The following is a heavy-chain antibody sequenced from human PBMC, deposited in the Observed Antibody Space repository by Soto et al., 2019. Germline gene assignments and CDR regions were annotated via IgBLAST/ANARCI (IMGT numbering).Heavy chain of an antibody. CDR1: GFTFSTYW. D-gene: IGHD3-22*01. CDR3: ARAYYYDSSGFSPGGY. Sequence: GGSLRLSCSASGFTFSTYWMSWVRQAPGKGLEWVANIKQDGSEKYYVDSVRGRFTISRDTAKDSLYLQMNSLRAEDTAVYYCARAYYYDSSGFSPGGYWGRGTQVTVSS. J-gene: IGHJ4*02. CDR2: IKQDGSEK. V-gene: IGHV3-7*01.